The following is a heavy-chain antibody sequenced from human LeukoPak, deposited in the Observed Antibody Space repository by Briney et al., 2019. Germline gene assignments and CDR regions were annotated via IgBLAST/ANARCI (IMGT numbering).Heavy chain of an antibody. V-gene: IGHV4-34*01. Sequence: SETLSLTCAVYGGSFSGYYWSWIRQPPGKGLEWIGEINHSGSTNYNPSLKSRVTISVDTSKNQFSLKLSSVTAADTAVYYCATSPSSGWPGLDYWGQGILVTVSS. CDR3: ATSPSSGWPGLDY. J-gene: IGHJ4*02. CDR2: INHSGST. D-gene: IGHD6-19*01. CDR1: GGSFSGYY.